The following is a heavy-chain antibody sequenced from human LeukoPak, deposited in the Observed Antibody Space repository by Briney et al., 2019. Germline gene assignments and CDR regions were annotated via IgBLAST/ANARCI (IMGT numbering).Heavy chain of an antibody. Sequence: GASVKVSCTASGYTFTSYDINWVRQATGQGLEWMGWMNPNSGNTGYAQKLQGRVTMTTDTSTSTAYMELRSLRSDDTAVYYCARDRNEYSSGWYHQTDAFDIWGQGTMVTVSS. CDR1: GYTFTSYD. J-gene: IGHJ3*02. CDR3: ARDRNEYSSGWYHQTDAFDI. D-gene: IGHD6-19*01. V-gene: IGHV1-8*02. CDR2: MNPNSGNT.